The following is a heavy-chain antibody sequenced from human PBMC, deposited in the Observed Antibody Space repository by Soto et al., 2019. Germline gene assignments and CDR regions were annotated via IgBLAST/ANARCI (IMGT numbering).Heavy chain of an antibody. J-gene: IGHJ6*02. V-gene: IGHV3-30*18. CDR1: GFTFSSYG. CDR2: ISYDGSNK. Sequence: QVQLVESGGGVVQPGRSLRLSCAASGFTFSSYGMHWVRQAPGKGLEWVAVISYDGSNKYYADSVKGRFTISRDNSKNTLYLQMNSLRAEDTAVYYCAKEPPPGYYYYYYGMDVWGQGTTVTVSS. CDR3: AKEPPPGYYYYYYGMDV.